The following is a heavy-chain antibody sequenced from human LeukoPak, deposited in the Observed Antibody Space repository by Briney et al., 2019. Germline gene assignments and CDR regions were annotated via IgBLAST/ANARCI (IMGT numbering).Heavy chain of an antibody. V-gene: IGHV4-30-2*01. CDR2: IYHSGST. Sequence: PSETLSLTCAVSGGSISSGGYSWSWIRQPPGKGLEWIGYIYHSGSTYYNPSLKSRVTISVDTSKNQFSLKLSSVTAADTAVYYCAGTPIGGSESLPYYYYGMDVWGQGTTVTVSS. CDR1: GGSISSGGYS. D-gene: IGHD3-16*01. CDR3: AGTPIGGSESLPYYYYGMDV. J-gene: IGHJ6*02.